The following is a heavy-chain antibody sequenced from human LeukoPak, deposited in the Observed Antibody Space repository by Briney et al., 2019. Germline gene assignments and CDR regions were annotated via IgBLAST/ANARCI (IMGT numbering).Heavy chain of an antibody. Sequence: GGALRLSCAASGFTFSSYSMNWVRQAPGKGLEWVSSISSSSSYRYYADSVKGRFTISRDNAKNSLYLQMNSLRAEDTAVYYCARAESYDFWSGYSFDYWGQGTLVTVSS. V-gene: IGHV3-21*01. D-gene: IGHD3-3*01. J-gene: IGHJ4*02. CDR1: GFTFSSYS. CDR3: ARAESYDFWSGYSFDY. CDR2: ISSSSSYR.